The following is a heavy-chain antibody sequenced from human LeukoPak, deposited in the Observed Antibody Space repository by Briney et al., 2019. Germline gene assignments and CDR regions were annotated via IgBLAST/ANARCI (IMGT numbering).Heavy chain of an antibody. Sequence: PSETLSLTCTVSGGSISSYYWSWIRQPPGKGLEWIGYIYYSGSTNYNPSLKSRVTISVDTSKNQFSLKLSSVTAADTAVYYCARGRFGEFIPSPYYYYYMDVWGKGTTATISS. J-gene: IGHJ6*03. CDR2: IYYSGST. D-gene: IGHD3-10*01. CDR1: GGSISSYY. CDR3: ARGRFGEFIPSPYYYYYMDV. V-gene: IGHV4-59*01.